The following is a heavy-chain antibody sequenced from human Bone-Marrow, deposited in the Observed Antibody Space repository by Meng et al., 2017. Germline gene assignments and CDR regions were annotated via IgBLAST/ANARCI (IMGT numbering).Heavy chain of an antibody. V-gene: IGHV3-43D*04. D-gene: IGHD2-2*01. CDR1: GFTFDDYA. Sequence: ESLKISCAASGFTFDDYAMHWVRQAPGKGLEWVSLISWDGGSTYYADSVKGRFTISRDNSKNYLYLQMNSLRAEDTALYYCTKDRYCSSTSCYHNYYYGMDVWGQGTTVTVSS. CDR3: TKDRYCSSTSCYHNYYYGMDV. J-gene: IGHJ6*02. CDR2: ISWDGGST.